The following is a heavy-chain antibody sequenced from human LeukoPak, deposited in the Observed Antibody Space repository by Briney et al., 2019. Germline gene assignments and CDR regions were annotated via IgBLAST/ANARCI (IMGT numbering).Heavy chain of an antibody. D-gene: IGHD3-3*01. CDR3: AKVYGITIFGVLNY. V-gene: IGHV3-23*01. Sequence: SGGSLRLSCAASGFTFDDYDMSWVRQAPGKGLEWVSAISGSGGSTYYADSVKGRFTISRDNPKNTMYLQMNSLRAEDTAGYYCAKVYGITIFGVLNYGGQGTLVTVSS. CDR2: ISGSGGST. CDR1: GFTFDDYD. J-gene: IGHJ4*02.